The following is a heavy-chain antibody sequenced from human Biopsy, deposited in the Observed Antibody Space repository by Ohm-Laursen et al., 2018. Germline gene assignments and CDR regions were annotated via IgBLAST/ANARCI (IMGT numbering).Heavy chain of an antibody. CDR3: ARRGSGGRSFDY. CDR1: GGSISSDY. D-gene: IGHD2-15*01. V-gene: IGHV4-59*08. CDR2: IYYSGST. J-gene: IGHJ4*02. Sequence: SQTLSLTCTVSGGSISSDYWSWIRQTPGKGLEWIGYIYYSGSTNYNPSLKSRVTISADTSKNQFSLKLGSVTVADTAVFYCARRGSGGRSFDYWGQGSLVTVSS.